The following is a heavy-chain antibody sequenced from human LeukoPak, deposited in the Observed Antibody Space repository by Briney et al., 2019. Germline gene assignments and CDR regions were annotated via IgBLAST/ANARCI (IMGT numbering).Heavy chain of an antibody. D-gene: IGHD1-1*01. CDR2: IYYSGTT. V-gene: IGHV4-39*07. Sequence: PSETLSLTCTVSGGSISSGSYYWVWIRQPPGKGLEWIGTIYYSGTTYYNPSLKSRVTISVDTSKNQFSLKLSSVTAADTAVYYCARVGSRIWPYYFDYWGQGTLVTVSS. J-gene: IGHJ4*02. CDR1: GGSISSGSYY. CDR3: ARVGSRIWPYYFDY.